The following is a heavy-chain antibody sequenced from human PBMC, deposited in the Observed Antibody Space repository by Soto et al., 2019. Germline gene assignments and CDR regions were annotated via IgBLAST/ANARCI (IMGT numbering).Heavy chain of an antibody. V-gene: IGHV4-31*03. CDR2: IYYSGST. CDR3: AREFLRLHYFDY. J-gene: IGHJ4*02. D-gene: IGHD5-12*01. CDR1: GGSISSGGYY. Sequence: QVQLQESGPGLVKPSQTLSLTCTVSGGSISSGGYYWSWIRQHPGKGLEWIGYIYYSGSTYYNPSITSRVTISVDTSKNPSSLKLSSVTAPATAVYYCAREFLRLHYFDYWGQGTLVTVSS.